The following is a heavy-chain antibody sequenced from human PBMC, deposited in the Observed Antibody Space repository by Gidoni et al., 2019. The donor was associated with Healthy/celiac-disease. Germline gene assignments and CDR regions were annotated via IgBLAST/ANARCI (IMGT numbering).Heavy chain of an antibody. CDR2: VSFDGSNK. D-gene: IGHD6-13*01. V-gene: IGHV3-30*04. CDR1: GLTFSSYA. CDR3: AATEGKVLPDAFDI. Sequence: QVQLVESGGGGVQPGRSLRLYCTASGLTFSSYAMRWVRQAPGKGREWVAVVSFDGSNKYYADSVKGQFTISRDNSKNTLYLQMNSLRAEDTAVYYCAATEGKVLPDAFDIWGQGTMVTVSS. J-gene: IGHJ3*02.